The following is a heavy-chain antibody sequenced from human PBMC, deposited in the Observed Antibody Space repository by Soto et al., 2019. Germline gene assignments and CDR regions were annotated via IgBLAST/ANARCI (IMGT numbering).Heavy chain of an antibody. CDR3: ARDTYGSGSYYSY. V-gene: IGHV1-8*01. Sequence: ASVKVSCKASGYTFTNYDINWVRQATGQGLEWMGWMSPNSGNTGYAQKFQGRVSMTRDTSTSTAYMELSSLTSEDTAVYYCARDTYGSGSYYSYWGQGTLVTVPQ. CDR1: GYTFTNYD. CDR2: MSPNSGNT. D-gene: IGHD3-10*01. J-gene: IGHJ4*02.